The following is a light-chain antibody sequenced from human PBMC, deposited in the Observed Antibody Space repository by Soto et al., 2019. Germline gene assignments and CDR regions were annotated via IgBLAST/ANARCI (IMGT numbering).Light chain of an antibody. Sequence: QSALTQPASVSGSPGQSITISCTGTSSDVGRYKLVSWYQQHPGKAPKLMIYDVTNRPSGVSNPFSGSKSGNTASLTISGLQAEDEADYYCSSYTTSTTLIFGGGTKLTVL. CDR3: SSYTTSTTLI. J-gene: IGLJ2*01. CDR2: DVT. CDR1: SSDVGRYKL. V-gene: IGLV2-14*03.